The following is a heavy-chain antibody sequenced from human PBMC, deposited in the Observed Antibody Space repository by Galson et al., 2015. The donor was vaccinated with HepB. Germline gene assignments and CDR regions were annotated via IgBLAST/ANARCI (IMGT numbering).Heavy chain of an antibody. D-gene: IGHD6-19*01. CDR2: INAGNGNT. CDR3: ARDRLIAVAGTHSYFDY. V-gene: IGHV1-3*01. CDR1: GYTFTSYA. J-gene: IGHJ4*02. Sequence: SVKVSCKASGYTFTSYAMHWVRQAPGQRLEWMGWINAGNGNTKYSQKFQGRVTITRDTSASTAYMELSSLRSEDTAVYYCARDRLIAVAGTHSYFDYWGQGTLVTVSS.